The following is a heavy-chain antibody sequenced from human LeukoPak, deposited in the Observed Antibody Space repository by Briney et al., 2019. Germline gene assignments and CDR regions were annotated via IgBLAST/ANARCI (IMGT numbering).Heavy chain of an antibody. CDR2: IFYNGNT. Sequence: SETLSLTCTVSGGSIGGYFWSWLRQPPGKGLEWVGWIFYNGNTNYNSSLKSRLTMSADASKNQFYLKLNSVTAADTAVYYCVRYSSDHDGRHFEFWGQGILVTVSS. V-gene: IGHV4-59*01. D-gene: IGHD2-21*01. CDR1: GGSIGGYF. CDR3: VRYSSDHDGRHFEF. J-gene: IGHJ4*02.